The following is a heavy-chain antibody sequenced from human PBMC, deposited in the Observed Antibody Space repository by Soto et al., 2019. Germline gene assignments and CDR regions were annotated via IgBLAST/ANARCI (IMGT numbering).Heavy chain of an antibody. V-gene: IGHV4-59*01. D-gene: IGHD3-10*01. CDR3: ARDGYDGSGSPYPAY. Sequence: SETLSLTCSVSGGSMSEYFWSWIRQSPGKGLEWIGYIYYLGSTDYNPSLKSRVTISVDTSKRQFSLRLTSVTAADTAVYYCARDGYDGSGSPYPAYWGPGTQVTVPQ. CDR1: GGSMSEYF. J-gene: IGHJ4*02. CDR2: IYYLGST.